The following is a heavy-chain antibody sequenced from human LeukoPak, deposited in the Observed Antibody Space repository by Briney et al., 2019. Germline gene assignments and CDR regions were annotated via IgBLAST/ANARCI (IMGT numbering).Heavy chain of an antibody. V-gene: IGHV1-46*01. Sequence: GASVKVSCKASGYTFTSYHMHWVRQAPGQGLEWMGIINPSGGSTSYAQKFQGRVTMTRDTSTSTVYMELSSLRSEDTAVYYCARDSPPRTVVVRRYYYMDVWGKGTTVTVSS. J-gene: IGHJ6*03. D-gene: IGHD3-22*01. CDR3: ARDSPPRTVVVRRYYYMDV. CDR2: INPSGGST. CDR1: GYTFTSYH.